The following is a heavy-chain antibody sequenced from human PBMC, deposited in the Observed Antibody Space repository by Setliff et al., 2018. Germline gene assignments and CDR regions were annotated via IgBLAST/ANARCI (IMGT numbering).Heavy chain of an antibody. D-gene: IGHD6-19*01. Sequence: GSLRLSCAAPGFTFSDYYMSWIRQAPGEGLEWVSYISSSGSTIYYADSVKGRFTISRDNAKNSLYLQMNSLRAEDTAVYYCARDEYSVALFDYWGQGTLVTVSS. CDR2: ISSSGSTI. CDR3: ARDEYSVALFDY. J-gene: IGHJ4*02. V-gene: IGHV3-11*01. CDR1: GFTFSDYY.